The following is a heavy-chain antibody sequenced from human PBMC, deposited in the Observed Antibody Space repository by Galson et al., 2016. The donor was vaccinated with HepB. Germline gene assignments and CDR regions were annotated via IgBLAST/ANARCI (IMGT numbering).Heavy chain of an antibody. CDR2: INWNGASS. CDR3: AKDITIAMASSVYLHF. Sequence: SLRLSCAASGFTFSSYAMHWVRQAPGKGLEWLSSINWNGASSSYAASVKGRFTISRDNAENTLYLQMNSLRPEDSAFYYCAKDITIAMASSVYLHFWGQGTLVTVSP. CDR1: GFTFSSYA. V-gene: IGHV3-9*01. D-gene: IGHD5/OR15-5a*01. J-gene: IGHJ1*01.